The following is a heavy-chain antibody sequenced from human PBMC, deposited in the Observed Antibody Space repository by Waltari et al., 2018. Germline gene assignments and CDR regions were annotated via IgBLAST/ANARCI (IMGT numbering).Heavy chain of an antibody. CDR1: GFIFNIRG. Sequence: QVQLVESGGGVVQPGRSLRLSCAPSGFIFNIRGMPWFRQAPGKGLEWVAFIWYDGSNKYYADSVQGRFTISRDNNKNTVSLEMDSLRAEDTAVYYCARDGAAGARQLYYGMDVWGQGITVTVSS. CDR3: ARDGAAGARQLYYGMDV. CDR2: IWYDGSNK. D-gene: IGHD3-10*01. V-gene: IGHV3-33*01. J-gene: IGHJ6*02.